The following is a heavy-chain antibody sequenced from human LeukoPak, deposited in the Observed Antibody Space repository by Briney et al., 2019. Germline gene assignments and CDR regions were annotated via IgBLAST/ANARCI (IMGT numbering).Heavy chain of an antibody. Sequence: PSETLSLTCAVYGGSFSGYYWSWIRQPPGKGLEWIGEINHSGSTNQNPSLKSRVTISVDTSKNQFSLKLSSVTAADTAVYYCARHVLMRAWFDPWGQGTLVTVSS. D-gene: IGHD2-8*01. CDR1: GGSFSGYY. J-gene: IGHJ5*02. CDR2: INHSGST. CDR3: ARHVLMRAWFDP. V-gene: IGHV4-34*01.